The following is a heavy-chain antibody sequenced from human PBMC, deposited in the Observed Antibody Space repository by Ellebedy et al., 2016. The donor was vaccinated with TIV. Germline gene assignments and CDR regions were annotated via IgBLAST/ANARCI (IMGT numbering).Heavy chain of an antibody. Sequence: GESLKISCAASGFTFSGYWMSWVRQAPGKGLEWVANIKQHGSEKYYVDSVKGRFTISRDNAKNSLYLQIHSLRAEDTAVYYCARQTVATSVNDAFDIWGLGTVVTVSS. D-gene: IGHD4-17*01. CDR3: ARQTVATSVNDAFDI. V-gene: IGHV3-7*01. J-gene: IGHJ3*02. CDR1: GFTFSGYW. CDR2: IKQHGSEK.